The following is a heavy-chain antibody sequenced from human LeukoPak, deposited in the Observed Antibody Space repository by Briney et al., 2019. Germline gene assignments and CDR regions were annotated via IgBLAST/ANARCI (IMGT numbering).Heavy chain of an antibody. J-gene: IGHJ5*02. D-gene: IGHD3-22*01. Sequence: PGGSLRLSCAASGFTFSTYSMNWVRQAPGKGLEWVSYISSSSSYIYYADSVKGRFTISRDNAKNSLYLQMNSLRAEDTAVYYCARSRGYYYDSSGYSLFDPWGQGTLVTVSS. CDR3: ARSRGYYYDSSGYSLFDP. V-gene: IGHV3-21*01. CDR2: ISSSSSYI. CDR1: GFTFSTYS.